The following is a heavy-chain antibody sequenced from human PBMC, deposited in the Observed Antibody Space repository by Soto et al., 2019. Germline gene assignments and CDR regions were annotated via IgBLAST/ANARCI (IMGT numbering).Heavy chain of an antibody. V-gene: IGHV4-59*12. CDR1: NGSISGFY. CDR3: VRVGVGTGNHFDS. CDR2: IHYSGRT. D-gene: IGHD1-26*01. Sequence: SETLSLTCSVSNGSISGFYWTWIRQPPGKILEWIGYIHYSGRTDYNPSLTSRATMSVDTSKNQFSLNLKSITAADTAVYYCVRVGVGTGNHFDSWGRGALVTVSS. J-gene: IGHJ4*02.